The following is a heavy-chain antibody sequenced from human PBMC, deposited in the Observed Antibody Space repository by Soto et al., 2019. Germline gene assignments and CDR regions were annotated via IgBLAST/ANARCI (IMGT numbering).Heavy chain of an antibody. J-gene: IGHJ6*02. CDR1: GGSISSGGYY. D-gene: IGHD1-26*01. CDR2: IYHSGYT. CDR3: AKWEGLGSDYHYYAMDV. V-gene: IGHV4-31*03. Sequence: PSETLSLTCTVSGGSISSGGYYWTWIRQHPGKGLEWIAYIYHSGYTFYNPSLKSRVTMSVDTSKNQFSLKLRSVTAADTAVYYCAKWEGLGSDYHYYAMDVWGQGTTVTVSS.